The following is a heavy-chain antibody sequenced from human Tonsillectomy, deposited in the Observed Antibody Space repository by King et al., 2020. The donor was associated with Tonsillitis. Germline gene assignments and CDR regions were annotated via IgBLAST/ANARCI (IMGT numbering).Heavy chain of an antibody. V-gene: IGHV4-59*01. CDR1: GASINNYS. J-gene: IGHJ4*02. Sequence: QLQESGPGLVKPSQTLSLTCTVSGASINNYSWNWLRQPPGERLEWIGLIYSNGNINYNPSLKSRIRVSADTSKNQVSLRVTSVTAADTAIYYCARDAYGSIDYWGQGTLVTVSS. D-gene: IGHD3-16*01. CDR3: ARDAYGSIDY. CDR2: IYSNGNI.